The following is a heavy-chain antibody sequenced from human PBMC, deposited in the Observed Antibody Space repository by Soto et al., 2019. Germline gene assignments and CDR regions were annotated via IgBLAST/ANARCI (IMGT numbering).Heavy chain of an antibody. J-gene: IGHJ4*02. CDR3: ARDIMIVVVITGYYFDY. V-gene: IGHV3-30-3*01. Sequence: PGGSLRLSCAASGFTFSSYAMHWVRQAPGKGLEWVAVISYDGSNKYYADSVKGRFTISRDNSKNTLYLQMNSLRAEDTAVYYCARDIMIVVVITGYYFDYWGQGTLVTVSS. CDR2: ISYDGSNK. D-gene: IGHD3-22*01. CDR1: GFTFSSYA.